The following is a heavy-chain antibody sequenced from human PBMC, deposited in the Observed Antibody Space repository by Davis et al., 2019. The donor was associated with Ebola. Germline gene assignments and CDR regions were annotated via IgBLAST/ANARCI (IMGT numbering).Heavy chain of an antibody. J-gene: IGHJ4*02. V-gene: IGHV1-18*01. CDR2: ISAYNGNT. D-gene: IGHD3-10*01. CDR3: ARAREMVRGVTLIDY. CDR1: GYTFTSYG. Sequence: ASVKVSCKASGYTFTSYGISWVRQAPGQGLEWMGWISAYNGNTNYAQKLQGRVTMTTDTSTSTAYMELRSLSSDDTAVYYCARAREMVRGVTLIDYWGQGTLVTVSS.